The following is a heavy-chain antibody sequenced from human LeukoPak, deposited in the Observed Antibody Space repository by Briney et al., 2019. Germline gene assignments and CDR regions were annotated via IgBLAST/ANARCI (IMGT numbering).Heavy chain of an antibody. V-gene: IGHV3-48*01. CDR1: GFTFSSYS. CDR2: ISSSSSTI. Sequence: GGSLRLSCAASGFTFSSYSMNWVRQAPGKGLEWISFISSSSSTIYYADSVKGRFTISRDNSKNTLYLQMDSLRGEDTAVYYCVRAPGATWGQGTLVTVSP. CDR3: VRAPGAT. J-gene: IGHJ5*02. D-gene: IGHD3-10*01.